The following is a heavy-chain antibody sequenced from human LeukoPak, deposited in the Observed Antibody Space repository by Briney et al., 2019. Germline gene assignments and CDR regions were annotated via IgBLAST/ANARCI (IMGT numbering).Heavy chain of an antibody. CDR1: GFTFSSYG. CDR3: ARDREAYYDSSGYYLPADY. D-gene: IGHD3-22*01. Sequence: GGSLRLSCAASGFTFSSYGMHWVRQAPGKGLEWVAVIWYDGSNKYYADSVKGRFTISRDNSKNTLYLQMNSLRAEDTAVYYCARDREAYYDSSGYYLPADYWGQGTLVTVSS. J-gene: IGHJ4*02. V-gene: IGHV3-33*01. CDR2: IWYDGSNK.